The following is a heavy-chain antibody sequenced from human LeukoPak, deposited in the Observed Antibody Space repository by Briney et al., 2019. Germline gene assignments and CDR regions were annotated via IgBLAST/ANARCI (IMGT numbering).Heavy chain of an antibody. CDR1: GGSMSGYY. CDR3: ARGSIAAARWFDP. V-gene: IGHV4-34*01. Sequence: PSETLSLTCTVSGGSMSGYYWSWIRQPPGKGLEWIGEINHSGSTNYNPSLKSRVTISVDTSKNQFSLKLSSVTAADTAVYYCARGSIAAARWFDPWGQGTLVTVSS. D-gene: IGHD6-13*01. CDR2: INHSGST. J-gene: IGHJ5*02.